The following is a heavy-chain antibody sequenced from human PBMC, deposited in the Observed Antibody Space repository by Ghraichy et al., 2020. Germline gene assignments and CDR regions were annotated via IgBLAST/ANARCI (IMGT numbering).Heavy chain of an antibody. J-gene: IGHJ4*02. Sequence: GESQNISCAASGFTFSSYAMSWVRQAPGKGLEWVSAISGSGSSTYDADSVKGRFTISRDNSKNTLYLQMNSLRAEDTAVYYCAKEEGGRAVDYWGQGTLVTVSS. D-gene: IGHD3-10*01. V-gene: IGHV3-23*01. CDR3: AKEEGGRAVDY. CDR1: GFTFSSYA. CDR2: ISGSGSST.